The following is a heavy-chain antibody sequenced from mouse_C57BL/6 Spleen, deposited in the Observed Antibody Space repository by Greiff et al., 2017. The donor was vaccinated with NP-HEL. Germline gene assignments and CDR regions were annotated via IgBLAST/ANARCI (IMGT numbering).Heavy chain of an antibody. Sequence: EVQLMESGGGLVKPGGSLKLSCAASGFTFSDYGMHWVRQAPEKRLEWVAYISSGSGTIYYADTVKGRFTISRDNAKNTLFLQMASLRSEDTAMYYGASGVGRPWFAYWGQGTLVTVSA. CDR2: ISSGSGTI. V-gene: IGHV5-17*01. D-gene: IGHD4-1*01. CDR3: ASGVGRPWFAY. CDR1: GFTFSDYG. J-gene: IGHJ3*01.